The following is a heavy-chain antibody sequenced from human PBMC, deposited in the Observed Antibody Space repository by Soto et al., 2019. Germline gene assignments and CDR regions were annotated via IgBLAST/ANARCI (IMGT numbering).Heavy chain of an antibody. D-gene: IGHD3-22*01. CDR1: GFTFSGSA. V-gene: IGHV3-73*01. CDR2: IRSKANSYAT. J-gene: IGHJ4*02. CDR3: TRSLATMIVKLQEYYFDY. Sequence: GGFLRLSCAASGFTFSGSAMHWVRQASGKGLEWVGRIRSKANSYATAYAASVKGRFTISRDDSKNTAYLQMNSLKTEDTAVYYCTRSLATMIVKLQEYYFDYWGQGTLVTVSS.